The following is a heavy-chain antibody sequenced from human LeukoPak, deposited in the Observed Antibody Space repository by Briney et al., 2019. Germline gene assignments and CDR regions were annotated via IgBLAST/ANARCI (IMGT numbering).Heavy chain of an antibody. J-gene: IGHJ4*02. CDR2: IYSGGSI. Sequence: GGSLRLSCAASGFTVSSNYMSWVRQAPGKGLEWVSVIYSGGSIYYADSVKGRFTISRDNSKNTLYLQMNSLRAEDTAVYYCARDGPRAGRGVIFDSWGQGTLVTVAS. CDR3: ARDGPRAGRGVIFDS. D-gene: IGHD3-10*01. CDR1: GFTVSSNY. V-gene: IGHV3-66*01.